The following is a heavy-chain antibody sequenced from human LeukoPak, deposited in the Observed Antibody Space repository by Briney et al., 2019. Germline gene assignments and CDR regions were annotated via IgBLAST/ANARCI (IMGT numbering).Heavy chain of an antibody. CDR2: ISSSSYI. Sequence: GGSLRLSCAASGFTFSIYSMNWVHQAPGKGLEWVSSISSSSYIYYADSVKGRFTISRDNAKNSLYLQMNSLRAEDTAVYYCARDEPFYCSSTSCSRIGTTDYWGQGTLVTVSS. D-gene: IGHD2-2*01. CDR3: ARDEPFYCSSTSCSRIGTTDY. J-gene: IGHJ4*02. V-gene: IGHV3-21*01. CDR1: GFTFSIYS.